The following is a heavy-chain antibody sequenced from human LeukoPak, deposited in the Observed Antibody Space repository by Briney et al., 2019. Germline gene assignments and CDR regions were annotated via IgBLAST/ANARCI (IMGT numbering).Heavy chain of an antibody. J-gene: IGHJ4*02. CDR2: IIPIFGTA. D-gene: IGHD3-22*01. Sequence: RASVKVSCMASGYTFTSYGISWVRQAPGQGLEWMGGIIPIFGTANYAQKFQGRVTITADESTSTAYMELSSLRSEDTAVYYCARGGTYYYDSSGYWLDYWGQGTLVTVSS. CDR3: ARGGTYYYDSSGYWLDY. V-gene: IGHV1-69*13. CDR1: GYTFTSYG.